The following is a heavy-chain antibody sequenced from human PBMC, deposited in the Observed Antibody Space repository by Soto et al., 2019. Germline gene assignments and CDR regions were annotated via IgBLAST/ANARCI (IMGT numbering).Heavy chain of an antibody. CDR1: GYNFISYG. Sequence: QVQLVQSGTEVKKPGASVKVSCKASGYNFISYGISWIRQAPGQGLEWMGWINAYNGNTNYAQNLQGRVTMTTDTSTGTAYMELRSLRSDATAIYYCAKTMLKGGWFDPWGQGTLVTVSS. V-gene: IGHV1-18*01. CDR3: AKTMLKGGWFDP. J-gene: IGHJ5*02. D-gene: IGHD2-8*01. CDR2: INAYNGNT.